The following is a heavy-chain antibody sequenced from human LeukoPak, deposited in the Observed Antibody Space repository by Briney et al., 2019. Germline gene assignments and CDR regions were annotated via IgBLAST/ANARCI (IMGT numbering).Heavy chain of an antibody. D-gene: IGHD1-26*01. CDR3: ASKVGATTDFYYYGMDV. V-gene: IGHV3-21*01. J-gene: IGHJ6*02. CDR1: GFTSSNYT. CDR2: ISGSSIYI. Sequence: GGSLRLSCAASGFTSSNYTVNWVRQAPGKGLEWVSSISGSSIYIYYADSVKGRFTISRDNAKNSLYLQINSLRAEDTAVYYCASKVGATTDFYYYGMDVWGQGTTVTVSS.